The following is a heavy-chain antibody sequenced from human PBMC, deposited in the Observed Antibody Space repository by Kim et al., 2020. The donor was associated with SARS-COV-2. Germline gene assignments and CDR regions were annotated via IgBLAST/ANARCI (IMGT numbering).Heavy chain of an antibody. CDR2: IYYSGST. Sequence: SETLSLTCTVSGGSISSYYSSWIRQPPGKGLEWIGYIYYSGSTNYNPSLKSRVTISVDTSKNQFSLKLSSVTAADTAVYYCASSSWTALFDYWGQGTLVTVSS. CDR3: ASSSWTALFDY. CDR1: GGSISSYY. J-gene: IGHJ4*02. V-gene: IGHV4-59*01. D-gene: IGHD6-13*01.